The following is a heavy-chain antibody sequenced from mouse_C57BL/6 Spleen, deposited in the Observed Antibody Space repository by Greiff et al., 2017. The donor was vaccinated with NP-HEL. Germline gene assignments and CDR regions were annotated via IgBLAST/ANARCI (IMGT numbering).Heavy chain of an antibody. J-gene: IGHJ4*01. CDR1: GYTFTDYN. V-gene: IGHV1-18*01. Sequence: EVQLQQSGPELVKPGASVKIPCKASGYTFTDYNMDWVKQSHGKSLEWIGDINPNNGGTIYNQKFKGKATLTVDKSSSTAYMELRSLTSEDTAVYYCARSPLTTVVPYAMDYWGQGTSVTVAS. D-gene: IGHD1-1*01. CDR2: INPNNGGT. CDR3: ARSPLTTVVPYAMDY.